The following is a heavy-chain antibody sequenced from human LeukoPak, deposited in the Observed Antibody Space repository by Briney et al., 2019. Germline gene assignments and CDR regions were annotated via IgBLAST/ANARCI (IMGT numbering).Heavy chain of an antibody. Sequence: GGSLRLSCAASGFTFSDYYMSWIRQAPGKGLEWVSYISSSGSTIYYADSVKGRFTISRDNAKNSLYLQMNSLRAEDTAVYYCARDDEPLVVPAAIGWAAFDIWGQGTMVTVSS. CDR3: ARDDEPLVVPAAIGWAAFDI. CDR1: GFTFSDYY. J-gene: IGHJ3*02. V-gene: IGHV3-11*04. CDR2: ISSSGSTI. D-gene: IGHD2-2*02.